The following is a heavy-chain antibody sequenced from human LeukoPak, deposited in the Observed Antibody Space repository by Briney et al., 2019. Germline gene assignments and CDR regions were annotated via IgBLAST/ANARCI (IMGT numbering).Heavy chain of an antibody. CDR2: IIPIFGTA. CDR3: ARVRESGYDFDY. D-gene: IGHD5-12*01. J-gene: IGHJ4*02. V-gene: IGHV1-69*06. CDR1: GGTFSSYA. Sequence: ASVKVSRKASGGTFSSYAISCVRQAPGQGLEWMGGIIPIFGTANYAQKFQGRVTITADKSTSTAYMELSSLRSEDTAVYYCARVRESGYDFDYWGQGTLVTVSS.